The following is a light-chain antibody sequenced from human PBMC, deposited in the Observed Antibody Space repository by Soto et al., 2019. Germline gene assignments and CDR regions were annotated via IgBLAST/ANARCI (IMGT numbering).Light chain of an antibody. CDR2: DDS. CDR1: QDISRA. J-gene: IGKJ3*01. CDR3: EQSYSCPCT. Sequence: AIQLTQSPSSLSASVGDRVTITCRVSQDISRALVWYQQKPGRAPRLLIYDDSTLESGVPSRFSGSGSGTDFILTLSSLQPEDFATYYCEQSYSCPCTFCPGTKVDLK. V-gene: IGKV1-13*02.